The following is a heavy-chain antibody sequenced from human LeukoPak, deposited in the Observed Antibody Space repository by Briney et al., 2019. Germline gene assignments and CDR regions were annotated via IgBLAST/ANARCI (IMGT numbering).Heavy chain of an antibody. V-gene: IGHV4-59*06. CDR1: GGSISSYY. Sequence: SETLSLTCTVSGGSISSYYWSWIRQHPGKGLEWIGYIYYSGSTYYNPSLKSRVTISVDTSKNQFSLKLSSVTAADTAVYYCARVGTQQLDYYGMDVWGQGTTVTVSS. J-gene: IGHJ6*02. CDR2: IYYSGST. CDR3: ARVGTQQLDYYGMDV. D-gene: IGHD6-13*01.